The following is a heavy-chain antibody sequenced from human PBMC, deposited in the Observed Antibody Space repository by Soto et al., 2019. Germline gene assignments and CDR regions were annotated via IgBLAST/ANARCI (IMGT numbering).Heavy chain of an antibody. D-gene: IGHD3-10*01. J-gene: IGHJ6*03. V-gene: IGHV4-39*01. CDR2: IYNSGSS. Sequence: SETLSLTCSVSGGSIRSSSYYWGWIRQPPGKGLEWIGSIYNSGSSYYNPYLKGQVTLPVDTSENKYSLRLSSVTAADTAVYYCATITRAYYMDVWGKGTTVTVSS. CDR1: GGSIRSSSYY. CDR3: ATITRAYYMDV.